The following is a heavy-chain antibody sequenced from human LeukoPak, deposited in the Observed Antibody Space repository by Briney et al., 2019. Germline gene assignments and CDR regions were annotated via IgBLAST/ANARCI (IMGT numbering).Heavy chain of an antibody. J-gene: IGHJ4*02. CDR1: GFTFSSYA. D-gene: IGHD5-18*01. CDR3: AKDEGRSCIQLWRPFDD. CDR2: ISGSGGST. V-gene: IGHV3-23*01. Sequence: PGGSLRLSCAASGFTFSSYAMSWVRQAPGKGLEWVSAISGSGGSTYYADSVKGRFTISRDNSKNTLYLQMNSLRAEDTAVYYCAKDEGRSCIQLWRPFDDWGQGTLVTVSS.